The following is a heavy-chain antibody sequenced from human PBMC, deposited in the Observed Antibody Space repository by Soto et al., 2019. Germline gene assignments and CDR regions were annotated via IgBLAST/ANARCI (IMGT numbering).Heavy chain of an antibody. V-gene: IGHV5-51*01. J-gene: IGHJ4*02. CDR2: ICPGDADT. D-gene: IGHD6-19*01. CDR1: GYNFSTHW. CDR3: ARTNPDYSSGWYLDY. Sequence: GESLKISCKISGYNFSTHWIDWVRQTPGKGLEWMGVICPGDADTRYSPSFQGQVAISADKSINTAYLQWSSLKASDTAMYFCARTNPDYSSGWYLDYWGQGTLVTVSS.